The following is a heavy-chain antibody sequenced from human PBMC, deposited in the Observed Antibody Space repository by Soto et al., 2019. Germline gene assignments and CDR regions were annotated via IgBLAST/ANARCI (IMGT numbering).Heavy chain of an antibody. CDR1: GGAIGSRF. Sequence: SEPLYRTAGSTGGAIGSRFWSWIPQATGKGPELVGYIYHTVNTTYNPALKSRVTISMDTSENQLSLQLSSVTAADTAVYYCARLQYTVVTALDIWGQGTMVT. CDR2: IYHTVNT. V-gene: IGHV4-59*11. CDR3: ARLQYTVVTALDI. J-gene: IGHJ3*02. D-gene: IGHD2-15*01.